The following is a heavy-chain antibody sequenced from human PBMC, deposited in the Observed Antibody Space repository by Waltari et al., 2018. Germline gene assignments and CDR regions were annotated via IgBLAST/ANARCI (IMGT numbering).Heavy chain of an antibody. CDR1: GFTFSTYW. J-gene: IGHJ4*02. CDR2: IKQDGSEK. CDR3: ARVSWDTITRKGIDY. Sequence: EVQLVESGGDLVQPGGALRLSCAASGFTFSTYWMSWVRQAPGKGLEWVANIKQDGSEKLYVDSVKGRFTISRDNARNSLYLQMNSLRGEDTAVYYCARVSWDTITRKGIDYWGLGTLAIVSS. V-gene: IGHV3-7*01. D-gene: IGHD1-26*01.